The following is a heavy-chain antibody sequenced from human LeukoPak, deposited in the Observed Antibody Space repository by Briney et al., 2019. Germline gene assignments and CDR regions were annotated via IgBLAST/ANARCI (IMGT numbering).Heavy chain of an antibody. CDR3: AKGRGGDYSYGSYYLDY. V-gene: IGHV3-30*18. J-gene: IGHJ4*02. CDR2: ISNDGNNK. D-gene: IGHD5-18*01. CDR1: GFTFRTYG. Sequence: GGSLRLSCAASGFTFRTYGMHWVRQVPGKGLEWVAVISNDGNNKFYADSVKGRFTISSDNSKNTLYLQMNSLRAEDTGVYYCAKGRGGDYSYGSYYLDYWGQGTLVTVSS.